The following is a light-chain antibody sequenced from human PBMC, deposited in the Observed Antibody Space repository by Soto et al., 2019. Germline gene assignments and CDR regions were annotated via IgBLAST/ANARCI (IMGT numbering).Light chain of an antibody. Sequence: QSALTQPPSVSGSPGQSVTISCTGTSSDVGSYNRVSWYQQPPGTAPKVMIYDVSNRPSGVPDRFSGSKSGNTASLTISGLQAEDESDYSCSSYTSSSTYVFGTGTQLTVL. J-gene: IGLJ1*01. CDR2: DVS. V-gene: IGLV2-18*02. CDR3: SSYTSSSTYV. CDR1: SSDVGSYNR.